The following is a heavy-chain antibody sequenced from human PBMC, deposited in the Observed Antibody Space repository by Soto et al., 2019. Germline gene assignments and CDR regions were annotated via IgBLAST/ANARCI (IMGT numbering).Heavy chain of an antibody. D-gene: IGHD6-19*01. CDR2: INHSGST. J-gene: IGHJ4*02. Sequence: PSETLSLTFAVYGGSFSGYYWSWIRQPPGKGLEWIGEINHSGSTNYNPSLKSRVTISVDTSKNQFSLKLSSVTAADTAVYYCARGKRYSSGWYILPFDYWGQGTLVTVSS. CDR1: GGSFSGYY. V-gene: IGHV4-34*01. CDR3: ARGKRYSSGWYILPFDY.